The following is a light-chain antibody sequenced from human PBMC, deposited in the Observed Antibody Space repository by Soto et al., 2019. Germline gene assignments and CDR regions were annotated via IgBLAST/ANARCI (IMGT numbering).Light chain of an antibody. V-gene: IGKV3-11*01. J-gene: IGKJ1*01. CDR3: QQYGSSSWT. Sequence: DNVLTQSPDTLSLSPGERATLSCRASQSVSTYLAWYQQKPGQAPRLLIYDASDRATGIPARFSGSGSGTDFTLTISSLAPEDFAVYYCQQYGSSSWTFGQGTKVDI. CDR2: DAS. CDR1: QSVSTY.